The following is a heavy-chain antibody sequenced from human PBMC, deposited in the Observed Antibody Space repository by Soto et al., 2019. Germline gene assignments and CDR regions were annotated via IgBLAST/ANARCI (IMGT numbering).Heavy chain of an antibody. CDR1: GYTFTSYG. J-gene: IGHJ4*01. V-gene: IGHV1-18*01. CDR3: ARDYNILQYCSGTSCYTHEKHQLVNYFDY. D-gene: IGHD2-2*02. CDR2: ISAHNGDT. Sequence: GASVKVSCKATGYTFTSYGISWVRQAPGQRPEWMGWISAHNGDTNYAQRLQGRVTMTTDTSTSTAYMELRSLRADDTAVYYCARDYNILQYCSGTSCYTHEKHQLVNYFDYWG.